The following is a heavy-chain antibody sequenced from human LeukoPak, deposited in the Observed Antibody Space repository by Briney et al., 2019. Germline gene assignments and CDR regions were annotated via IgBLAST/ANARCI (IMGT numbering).Heavy chain of an antibody. CDR2: IKRDGSDK. CDR3: ARDLEPPYYDYVWGSYRYLGLSPRAGFDY. CDR1: GFSFTTYG. D-gene: IGHD3-16*02. J-gene: IGHJ4*02. Sequence: QPGGSLRLSCAASGFSFTTYGMSWVRQAPGKGLEWVANIKRDGSDKYYVDSVKGRFTISRDNAKNSLYLQMNSLRAEDTAVYYCARDLEPPYYDYVWGSYRYLGLSPRAGFDYWGQGTLVTVSS. V-gene: IGHV3-7*01.